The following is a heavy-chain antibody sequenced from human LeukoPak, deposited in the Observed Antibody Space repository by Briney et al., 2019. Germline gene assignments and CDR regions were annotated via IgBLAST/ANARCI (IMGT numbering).Heavy chain of an antibody. CDR1: GGSISSYY. J-gene: IGHJ4*02. V-gene: IGHV4-59*08. CDR3: ARNSRIYSEVDY. CDR2: IYYSGST. D-gene: IGHD1-26*01. Sequence: SETLSLTCTVSGGSISSYYWSWIRQPPGKGLEWIGYIYYSGSTNYNPSLKSRVTISVDTSKNQFSLKLSSVTAADTAVYYCARNSRIYSEVDYWGQGTLVTVSS.